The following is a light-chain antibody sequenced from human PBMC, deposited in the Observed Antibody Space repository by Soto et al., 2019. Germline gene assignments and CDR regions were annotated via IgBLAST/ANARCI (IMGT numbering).Light chain of an antibody. J-gene: IGKJ5*01. V-gene: IGKV1-13*02. Sequence: AIPVTQSPSSLSASVGDRVTITCRASQDIRGALARYQQKPGKAPNLLIYDVSTFESGVPSRFSGSGSGTEFTLTISSLQPEDFGTFYCQQFNSYPITFGHGTRLEIK. CDR2: DVS. CDR3: QQFNSYPIT. CDR1: QDIRGA.